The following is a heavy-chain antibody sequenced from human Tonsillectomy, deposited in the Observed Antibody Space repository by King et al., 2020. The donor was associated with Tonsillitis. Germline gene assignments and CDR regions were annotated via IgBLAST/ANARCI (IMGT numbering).Heavy chain of an antibody. CDR2: IHYSGST. CDR3: ARSMVRGVSPFGY. J-gene: IGHJ4*02. D-gene: IGHD3-10*01. V-gene: IGHV4-31*03. Sequence: VQLQESSPGLVKPSQTLSLTCTVSGASISSDYYYWSWIRHHPGKGLEWIGYIHYSGSTYYNPSLLSRVTISVDTSKNQFSLKLSSVTAADTAVYYCARSMVRGVSPFGYWGQGSLVTVSS. CDR1: GASISSDYYY.